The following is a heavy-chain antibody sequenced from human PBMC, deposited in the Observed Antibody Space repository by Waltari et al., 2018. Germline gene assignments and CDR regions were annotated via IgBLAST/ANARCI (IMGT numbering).Heavy chain of an antibody. CDR3: AREMVSDYYGSGSPPDY. D-gene: IGHD3-10*01. CDR1: GFTFSSYA. CDR2: ISYDGSNK. Sequence: QVQLVESGGGVVQPGRSLRLSCAASGFTFSSYAMHWVRQAPGKGLEWVAVISYDGSNKYYADSVKGRFTISRDNSKNTLYLQMNSLRAEDTAVYYCAREMVSDYYGSGSPPDYWGQGTLVTVSS. J-gene: IGHJ4*02. V-gene: IGHV3-30-3*01.